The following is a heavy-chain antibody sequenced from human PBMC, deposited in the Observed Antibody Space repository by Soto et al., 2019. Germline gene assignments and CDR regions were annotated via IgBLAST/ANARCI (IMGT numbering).Heavy chain of an antibody. CDR1: GFTFSSYG. CDR3: ANGGTSVTQRGYFDY. D-gene: IGHD4-17*01. V-gene: IGHV3-30*18. CDR2: ISYDGSNK. Sequence: QVQLVESGGGVVQPGTSLRLSCAASGFTFSSYGMHWVRQAPGKGLEWVAVISYDGSNKYFADSVKGRFTISRDSSKNTMYLQINRLSPEDTAVYYCANGGTSVTQRGYFDYWGQGTLVTVSS. J-gene: IGHJ4*02.